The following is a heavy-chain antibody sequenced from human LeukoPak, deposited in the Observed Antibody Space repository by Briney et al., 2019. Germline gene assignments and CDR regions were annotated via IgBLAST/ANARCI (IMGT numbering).Heavy chain of an antibody. CDR2: ISAYSGNT. CDR1: GYTFTSYG. Sequence: ASVKVSCKASGYTFTSYGISWVRQAPGQGLEWMGWISAYSGNTNYVQKLQGRVTMTTDTSTSTAYMELRSLRSDDTAVYYCARDRADYGVYYFDYWGQGTLVTVSS. D-gene: IGHD4/OR15-4a*01. V-gene: IGHV1-18*01. J-gene: IGHJ4*02. CDR3: ARDRADYGVYYFDY.